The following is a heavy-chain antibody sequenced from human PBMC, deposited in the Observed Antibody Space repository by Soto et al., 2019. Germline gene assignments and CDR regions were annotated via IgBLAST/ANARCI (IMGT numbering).Heavy chain of an antibody. CDR3: ARGSQGGSSGWYWYYYGMDV. D-gene: IGHD6-19*01. V-gene: IGHV4-34*01. CDR2: INHSGST. CDR1: GGSFSGYY. J-gene: IGHJ6*02. Sequence: SETLSLTCAVYGGSFSGYYWSWIRQPPGKGLEWIGEINHSGSTNYNPSLKSRVTISVDTSKNQFSLKLSSVTAADTAVYYCARGSQGGSSGWYWYYYGMDVWGQGTTVTVSS.